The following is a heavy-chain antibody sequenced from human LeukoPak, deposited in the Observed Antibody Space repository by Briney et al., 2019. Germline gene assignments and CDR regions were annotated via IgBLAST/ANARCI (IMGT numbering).Heavy chain of an antibody. D-gene: IGHD3-3*01. CDR1: GYSISSGYY. CDR2: IYHSGST. CDR3: ARDSEDYDFWSGYYDDWFDP. J-gene: IGHJ5*02. Sequence: SETLSLTCPVSGYSISSGYYWGWIRQPPGKGLEWIGSIYHSGSTYYNPSLKSRVTISVDTSKNQFSLKLSSVTAADTAVYYCARDSEDYDFWSGYYDDWFDPWGQGTLVTVSS. V-gene: IGHV4-38-2*02.